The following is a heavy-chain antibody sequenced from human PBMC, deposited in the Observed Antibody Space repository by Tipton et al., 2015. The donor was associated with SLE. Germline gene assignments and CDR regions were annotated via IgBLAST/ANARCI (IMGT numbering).Heavy chain of an antibody. Sequence: TLSLTCAVYGGSFSGYYWSWIRQPPGEGLEWIGEINHSGSTNYNPSLTNRVTLSMDMSMNHFSLSLKSVTAADTAIYYCARDSGAGGARHNWFDPWGQGILVTVSS. CDR1: GGSFSGYY. V-gene: IGHV4-34*01. CDR3: ARDSGAGGARHNWFDP. CDR2: INHSGST. D-gene: IGHD1-26*01. J-gene: IGHJ5*02.